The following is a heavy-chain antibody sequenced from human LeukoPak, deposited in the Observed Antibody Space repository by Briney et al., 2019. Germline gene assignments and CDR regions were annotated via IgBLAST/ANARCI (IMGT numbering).Heavy chain of an antibody. Sequence: ASVKVSCKTSGYTFSSYGIAWVRQAPGQGLEWMGWISAYNGNTNYAQKLQGRVTMTTDTSTSTAYMELRSLRSDDTAVYYCAREGALYDSRDYYLSWFDHWGQGTLVTVSS. J-gene: IGHJ5*02. CDR2: ISAYNGNT. CDR1: GYTFSSYG. CDR3: AREGALYDSRDYYLSWFDH. V-gene: IGHV1-18*01. D-gene: IGHD3-22*01.